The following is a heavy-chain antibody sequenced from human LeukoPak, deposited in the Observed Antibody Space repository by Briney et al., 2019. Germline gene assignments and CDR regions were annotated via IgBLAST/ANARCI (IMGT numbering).Heavy chain of an antibody. V-gene: IGHV4-34*01. Sequence: SDTLSLTCTASGGSISGYYWSWIRQPPGKGLEWIGEINHSGSTNYNPSLKSRVTISVDTSKNQFSLKLSSVTAADTAVYYCARGVLWFGKDKLDYWGQGTLVTVSS. J-gene: IGHJ4*02. CDR2: INHSGST. CDR3: ARGVLWFGKDKLDY. CDR1: GGSISGYY. D-gene: IGHD3-10*01.